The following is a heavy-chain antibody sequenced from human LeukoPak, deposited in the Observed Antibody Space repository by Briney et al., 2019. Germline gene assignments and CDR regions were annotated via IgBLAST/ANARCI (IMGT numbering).Heavy chain of an antibody. J-gene: IGHJ4*02. CDR2: IKEDGSQK. CDR3: TTGGGTFSY. CDR1: GFTFSSYW. D-gene: IGHD1-1*01. Sequence: PGGSLRLSCAASGFTFSSYWMSWVRQAPGKGLEWVASIKEDGSQKYYVDSVKGRFTISRDNAENSFYLQMNTLRAEDTAVYYCTTGGGTFSYWGQGTPVTVSS. V-gene: IGHV3-7*05.